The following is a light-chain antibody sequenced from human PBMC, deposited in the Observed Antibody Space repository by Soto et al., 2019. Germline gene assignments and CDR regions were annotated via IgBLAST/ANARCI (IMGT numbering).Light chain of an antibody. J-gene: IGKJ1*01. V-gene: IGKV3-15*01. CDR2: GTS. CDR1: QNISRS. Sequence: EIVMTQSRVTLSVSPXXXXXRXCXASQNISRSLAWYQQKPGQGPSLLIYGTSTRAGGVPARFSGGGSGTEFTLTITSLQSEDFVVYYCHQYNGWPRTFGQGTKVDI. CDR3: HQYNGWPRT.